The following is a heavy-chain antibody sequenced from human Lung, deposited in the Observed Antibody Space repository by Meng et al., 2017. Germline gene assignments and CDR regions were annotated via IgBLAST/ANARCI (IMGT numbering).Heavy chain of an antibody. Sequence: QLQLQEPGPRLVQPSGPLSLAGAVSGDSITRTQWWSCLRQTPGKGLEWIGEVSHSGSTVYRPSLQGRVSISLDKSNNEFSLKLTSVTAADTAVYYCARETLRELGLFHYWGQGILVTVSS. CDR3: ARETLRELGLFHY. V-gene: IGHV4-4*02. D-gene: IGHD1-7*01. CDR2: VSHSGST. CDR1: GDSITRTQW. J-gene: IGHJ4*02.